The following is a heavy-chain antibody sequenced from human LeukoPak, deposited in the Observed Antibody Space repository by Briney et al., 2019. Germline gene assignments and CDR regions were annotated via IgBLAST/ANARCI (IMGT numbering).Heavy chain of an antibody. CDR2: ISSNGDSA. J-gene: IGHJ4*02. D-gene: IGHD2-2*01. CDR1: GFTFRNYA. CDR3: ARGQIVVVPALFDY. V-gene: IGHV3-64*01. Sequence: GGSLRLSCAASGFTFRNYAMHWVRQAPGKGLEYVSTISSNGDSAYYANSVKGRFTISRDNSKNTLYLQMGSLRVEDMAVYYCARGQIVVVPALFDYWGQGTLVTVSS.